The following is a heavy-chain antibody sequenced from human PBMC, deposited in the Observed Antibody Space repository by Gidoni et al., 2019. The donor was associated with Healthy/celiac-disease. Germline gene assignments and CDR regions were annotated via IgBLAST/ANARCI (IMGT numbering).Heavy chain of an antibody. CDR3: ATHSGSYSDAFDI. J-gene: IGHJ3*02. V-gene: IGHV1-46*01. CDR2: IKPSGGST. D-gene: IGHD1-26*01. CDR1: GYTFTSYH. Sequence: QVQLVQSGAEVKKTGASVKVSCKASGYTFTSYHMHWGRKAPGQGLEWMGIIKPSGGSTSYAQKCQGRVTMTRETSTSTVYMELSSLRSEDTAVYYCATHSGSYSDAFDIWGQGTMVTVSS.